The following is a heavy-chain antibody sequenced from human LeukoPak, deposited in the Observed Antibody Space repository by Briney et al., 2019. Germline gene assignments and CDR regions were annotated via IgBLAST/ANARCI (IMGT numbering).Heavy chain of an antibody. CDR2: IYSDGST. CDR3: ARGPTYCSSTSCRYYYYGMDV. V-gene: IGHV3-53*05. Sequence: GGSLRLSCAASGVTVSSNCMTWVRQAPGKGLEWVSVIYSDGSTYYADSVKGRFTISRDNSKNTLYLQMNSLRAEDTAVYYCARGPTYCSSTSCRYYYYGMDVWGQGTTVTVSS. J-gene: IGHJ6*02. CDR1: GVTVSSNC. D-gene: IGHD2-2*01.